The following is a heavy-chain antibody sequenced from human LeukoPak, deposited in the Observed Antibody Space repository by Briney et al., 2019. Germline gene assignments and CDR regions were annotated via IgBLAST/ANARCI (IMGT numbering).Heavy chain of an antibody. V-gene: IGHV3-53*04. CDR2: IYSGGST. CDR1: GFTVSTNY. J-gene: IGHJ4*02. Sequence: PGGSLRLSCAASGFTVSTNYMSWVRQAPGKGLEWVSVIYSGGSTYYADSVKGRFTISRHNSENTLYLQMNSLRAEDTAVYYCARGMTNPFDYWGQGTLVTASS. CDR3: ARGMTNPFDY. D-gene: IGHD4-11*01.